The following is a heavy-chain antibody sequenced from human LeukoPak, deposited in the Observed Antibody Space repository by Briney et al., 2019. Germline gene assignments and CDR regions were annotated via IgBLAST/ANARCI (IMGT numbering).Heavy chain of an antibody. V-gene: IGHV3-30*18. CDR2: ISYLGDDQ. D-gene: IGHD6-25*01. J-gene: IGHJ6*02. CDR3: AKDRSSGPHYYYGMDV. Sequence: GGSLRLSCAASGFTFRSYGMHWVRQAPGKGLEWVAVISYLGDDQFYAESVKGRFTISRDNSNKRVFLQMNSLRGDDTAVYHCAKDRSSGPHYYYGMDVWGRGTTVIVSS. CDR1: GFTFRSYG.